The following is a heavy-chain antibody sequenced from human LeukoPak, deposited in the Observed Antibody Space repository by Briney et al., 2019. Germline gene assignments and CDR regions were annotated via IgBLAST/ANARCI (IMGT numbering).Heavy chain of an antibody. CDR2: IYYSGGT. CDR1: GGSISSGGYY. D-gene: IGHD1-1*01. V-gene: IGHV4-31*03. J-gene: IGHJ6*02. CDR3: ASSEATTTPPPYGMDV. Sequence: TPSETLSLTCTVSGGSISSGGYYWSWIRQYPGKGLEWIGYIYYSGGTFYNPSLKSRVTISLNTSKNQVSLKLSSVTAADTAVYYCASSEATTTPPPYGMDVWGQGTTVTVSS.